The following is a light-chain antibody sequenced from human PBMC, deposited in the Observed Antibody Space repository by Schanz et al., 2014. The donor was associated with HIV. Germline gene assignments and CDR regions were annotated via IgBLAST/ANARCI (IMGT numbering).Light chain of an antibody. J-gene: IGKJ4*01. V-gene: IGKV3-20*01. Sequence: EIVLTQSPGTLSLSPGERATLSCGASQSVSGNFLAWYQQKAGQAPRLLIFGASNRATGIPDRFSGTGSGTEFTLTISSLQSEDFAIYYCQQYKSWPPLTFGGGTKVEIK. CDR3: QQYKSWPPLT. CDR1: QSVSGNF. CDR2: GAS.